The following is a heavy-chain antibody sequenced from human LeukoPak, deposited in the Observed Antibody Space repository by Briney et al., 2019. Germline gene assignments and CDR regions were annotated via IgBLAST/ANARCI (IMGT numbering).Heavy chain of an antibody. CDR3: ARSYSGYDYYYYYYMDV. D-gene: IGHD5-12*01. V-gene: IGHV4-39*07. Sequence: PSETLSLTCTVSGGSISSSSYYWGWIRQPPGKGLEWIGSIYYSGSTYYNPSLKSRVTISVDTSKNQFSLKLSSVTAADTAVYYCARSYSGYDYYYYYYMDVWGKGTTVTISS. CDR2: IYYSGST. J-gene: IGHJ6*03. CDR1: GGSISSSSYY.